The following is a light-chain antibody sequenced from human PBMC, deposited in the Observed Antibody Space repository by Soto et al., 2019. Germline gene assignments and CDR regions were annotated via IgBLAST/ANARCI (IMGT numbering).Light chain of an antibody. CDR2: DVS. CDR3: SSYTSTSTPLV. Sequence: PAAGSGSRSQWMTISCTETSSDIGGYNYVCWYQQYPGKAPKLIIYDVSNRPSGVSNRFSGSKSGNTASLTISGLQAEDEADYYCSSYTSTSTPLVFGTGLSVPVL. CDR1: SSDIGGYNY. V-gene: IGLV2-14*01. J-gene: IGLJ1*01.